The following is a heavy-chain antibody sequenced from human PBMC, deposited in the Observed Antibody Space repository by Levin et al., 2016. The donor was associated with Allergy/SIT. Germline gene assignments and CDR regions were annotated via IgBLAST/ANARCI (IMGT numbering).Heavy chain of an antibody. CDR2: IKNDGSTT. CDR3: ARDRGNHAFDI. D-gene: IGHD3-10*01. CDR1: GFSFSLHW. V-gene: IGHV3-74*01. J-gene: IGHJ3*02. Sequence: GGSLRLSCAASGFSFSLHWMHWVRQAPGKGLVWVSQIKNDGSTTSYADSVKGRFTISRDNAENTLYLQMNSLRAEDTALYYCARDRGNHAFDIWGQGTMVTVSA.